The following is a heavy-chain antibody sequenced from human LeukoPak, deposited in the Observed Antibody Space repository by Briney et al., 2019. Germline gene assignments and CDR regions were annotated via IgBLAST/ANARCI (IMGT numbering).Heavy chain of an antibody. CDR2: IKQDGSEK. V-gene: IGHV3-7*03. D-gene: IGHD6-19*01. J-gene: IGHJ3*01. CDR3: ARVDGIAVAPDDAFDV. Sequence: GGSLRLSCVASGFTLSTYWMSWVRQAPGKGREWVASIKQDGSEKYYVDSVKGRFDISSDNAKNSLYLQMNSLGVEDTAVYYCARVDGIAVAPDDAFDVWGQGTMVTVSS. CDR1: GFTLSTYW.